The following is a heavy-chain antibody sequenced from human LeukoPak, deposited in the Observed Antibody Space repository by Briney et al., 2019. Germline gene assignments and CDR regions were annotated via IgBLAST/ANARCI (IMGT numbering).Heavy chain of an antibody. J-gene: IGHJ4*02. CDR1: GFTFSTYG. D-gene: IGHD4-17*01. CDR3: TTDYAPGY. V-gene: IGHV3-15*01. CDR2: IKSKTDGGTT. Sequence: GRSLRLSCAASGFTFSTYGMHWVRQAPGKGLEWVGRIKSKTDGGTTDYEAPVKGRFTISRDDSKNTLYLQMNSLKTEDTAVYYCTTDYAPGYWGQGTLVTVSS.